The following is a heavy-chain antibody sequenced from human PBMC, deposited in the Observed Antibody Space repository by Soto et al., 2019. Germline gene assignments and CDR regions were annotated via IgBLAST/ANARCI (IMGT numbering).Heavy chain of an antibody. D-gene: IGHD6-13*01. V-gene: IGHV4-59*01. CDR3: AREYSPFDAFDI. CDR2: IYYSGGT. CDR1: GGSISSYY. Sequence: SETLSLTCTVSGGSISSYYWSWIRQPPGKGLEWIGYIYYSGGTNYNPSLKSRVTISVDTSKNQFSLKLSSVTAADTAVYYCAREYSPFDAFDIWGQGTMVTVSS. J-gene: IGHJ3*02.